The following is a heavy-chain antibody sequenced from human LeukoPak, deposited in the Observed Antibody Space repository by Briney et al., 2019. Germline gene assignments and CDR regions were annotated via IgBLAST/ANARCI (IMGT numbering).Heavy chain of an antibody. CDR3: ARHPRTGDIYFDY. J-gene: IGHJ4*02. Sequence: SQTLSLTCTVSGGSISSGGYYWSWIRQHPGKGLEWIGYIYYSGSTSYNPSLKSRLTISVDTSKNQFSLKLSSVTAADTAVYYCARHPRTGDIYFDYWGQGTLVTVSS. D-gene: IGHD3-9*01. CDR1: GGSISSGGYY. CDR2: IYYSGST. V-gene: IGHV4-31*03.